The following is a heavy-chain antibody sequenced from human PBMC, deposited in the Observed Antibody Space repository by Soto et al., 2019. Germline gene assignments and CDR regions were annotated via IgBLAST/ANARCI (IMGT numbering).Heavy chain of an antibody. CDR1: GGSFSGYY. CDR2: INHSGST. CDR3: ARPRVGTGEARELDY. D-gene: IGHD7-27*01. J-gene: IGHJ4*02. Sequence: QVQLQQWGAGLLKPSETLSLTCAVYGGSFSGYYWSWIRQPPGKGLEWIGEINHSGSTNYNPSLKSRVTISVDTSKNQFSLKLSSVTAADTAVYYCARPRVGTGEARELDYWGQGTLVTVSS. V-gene: IGHV4-34*01.